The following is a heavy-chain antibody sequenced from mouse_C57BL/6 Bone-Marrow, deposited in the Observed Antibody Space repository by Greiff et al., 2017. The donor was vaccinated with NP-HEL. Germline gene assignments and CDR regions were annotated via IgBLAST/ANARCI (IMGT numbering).Heavy chain of an antibody. CDR3: AREDYYGRGDWYFDV. CDR1: GYTFTSYW. D-gene: IGHD1-1*01. Sequence: QVQLQQPGAELVKPGASVKLSCKASGYTFTSYWMHWVKQRPGQGLEWIGMIHPNSGSTNYNEKFKSKATLTVDKSSSTAYMQLSSLTSEDSAVYYCAREDYYGRGDWYFDVWGTGTTVTVSS. J-gene: IGHJ1*03. V-gene: IGHV1-64*01. CDR2: IHPNSGST.